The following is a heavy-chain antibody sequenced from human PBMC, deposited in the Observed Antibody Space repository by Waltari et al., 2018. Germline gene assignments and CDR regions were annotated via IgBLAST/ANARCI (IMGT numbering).Heavy chain of an antibody. CDR1: GYTFTSYD. D-gene: IGHD1-26*01. J-gene: IGHJ4*02. CDR3: ARGVGRQGYFDY. Sequence: QVQLVQSGAEVKKPGASVKVSCKASGYTFTSYDIKWVRQATGQGLEWMGGMNPNSGNTGYAQKFQGRVTMTRNTSISTAYMERSSLRSEDTAVYYCARGVGRQGYFDYWGQGTLVTVSS. V-gene: IGHV1-8*01. CDR2: MNPNSGNT.